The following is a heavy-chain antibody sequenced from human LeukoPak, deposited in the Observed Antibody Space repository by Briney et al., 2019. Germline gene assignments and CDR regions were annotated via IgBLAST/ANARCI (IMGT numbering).Heavy chain of an antibody. V-gene: IGHV1-24*01. D-gene: IGHD6-6*01. J-gene: IGHJ5*02. Sequence: ASETVSCKVSRYTLPQLSIHGVRQPPGTGHGCRGGFDNEDGETIYAQKVQGRVTMTEDTSTGTACMELGSLRSEETAVYYCATDLGALGDSPARAWGQGTLVTDSS. CDR2: FDNEDGET. CDR3: ATDLGALGDSPARA. CDR1: RYTLPQLS.